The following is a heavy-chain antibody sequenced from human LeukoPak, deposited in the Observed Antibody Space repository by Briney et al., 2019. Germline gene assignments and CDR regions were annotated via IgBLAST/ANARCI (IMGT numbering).Heavy chain of an antibody. D-gene: IGHD3-10*01. CDR2: INPNSGGT. Sequence: GASVKVSCKASGYTFTDYYMHWVRQAPGQGLEWMGWINPNSGGTDYAEKFQGRVTMTRDSSISTAYMELSRLRSDDTAMYYCARELFDSGSYYIRRVYYYGMDVSGQGNTVTVS. V-gene: IGHV1-2*02. J-gene: IGHJ6*02. CDR1: GYTFTDYY. CDR3: ARELFDSGSYYIRRVYYYGMDV.